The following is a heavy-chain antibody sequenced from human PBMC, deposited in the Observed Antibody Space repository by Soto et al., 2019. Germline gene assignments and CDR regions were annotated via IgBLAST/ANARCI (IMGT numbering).Heavy chain of an antibody. V-gene: IGHV4-59*01. J-gene: IGHJ4*02. Sequence: QVQLQESGPGLVKPSETLSLNCTVSGGPISSYYWSWIRQSPGKGLEGIGYIYYSGSTNYNPSLKSLVTISVHTSQNQFSVELSSVTAADTAVYYCARGSSGWPPRFDYWGQGTLVTVSS. CDR3: ARGSSGWPPRFDY. D-gene: IGHD6-19*01. CDR2: IYYSGST. CDR1: GGPISSYY.